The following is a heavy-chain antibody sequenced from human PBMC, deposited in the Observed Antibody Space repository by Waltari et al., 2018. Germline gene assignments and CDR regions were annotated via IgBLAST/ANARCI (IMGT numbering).Heavy chain of an antibody. CDR1: GFTVRSNY. Sequence: EVQLVETGGGLIQPGGSLSLSCAASGFTVRSNYMSWVRQAPGKGLEWVSVIYSGGSTYYADSVKGRFTISRDNSKNTLYLQMNSLRAEDTAVYYCARLAPYYYYMDVWGKGTTVTVSS. V-gene: IGHV3-53*02. CDR2: IYSGGST. CDR3: ARLAPYYYYMDV. J-gene: IGHJ6*03.